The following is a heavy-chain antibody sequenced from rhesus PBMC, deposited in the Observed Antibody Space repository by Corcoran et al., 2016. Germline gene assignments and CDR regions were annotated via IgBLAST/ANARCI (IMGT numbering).Heavy chain of an antibody. V-gene: IGHV4-127*01. CDR3: ARVTGYARGWDGAYGLDS. CDR1: GYSISYGYG. D-gene: IGHD6-31*01. Sequence: QVQLQESGPGLVKPSETLSLSCGVSGYSISYGYGWSWICQPPGKAREWVGATGGRSETTNYNPSLKRRVTISKDTSKNQFSLNLTSVTAADTAVYYCARVTGYARGWDGAYGLDSWGQGVVVTVSS. J-gene: IGHJ6*01. CDR2: TGGRSETT.